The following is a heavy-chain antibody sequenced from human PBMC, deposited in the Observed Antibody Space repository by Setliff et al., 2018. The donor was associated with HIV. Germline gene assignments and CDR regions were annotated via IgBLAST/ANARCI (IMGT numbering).Heavy chain of an antibody. J-gene: IGHJ4*02. Sequence: LSLSCAASGFTFNTYAMSWVRQAPGKGLEWVSGVSGTVDTTYYVDSVRGRFTISRDNAKNSLYLQMNSLRAEDTAVYYCARAKIDYWGQGTLVTVSS. V-gene: IGHV3-23*01. CDR3: ARAKIDY. CDR1: GFTFNTYA. CDR2: VSGTVDTT.